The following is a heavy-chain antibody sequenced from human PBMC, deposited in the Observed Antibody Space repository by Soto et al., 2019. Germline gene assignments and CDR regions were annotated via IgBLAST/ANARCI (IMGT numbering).Heavy chain of an antibody. CDR1: GFTVSRNY. D-gene: IGHD3-22*01. Sequence: EVQLVETGGGLIQPGGSLRLSCAVSGFTVSRNYMTWVRQAPGKGLEWVSVIYSGGSTYYADSVKGRFSISRDISKNTLYLHMNSRRVEDTAVYYCASGYSVYFDFWGQGNLVTVSS. CDR3: ASGYSVYFDF. J-gene: IGHJ4*02. CDR2: IYSGGST. V-gene: IGHV3-53*02.